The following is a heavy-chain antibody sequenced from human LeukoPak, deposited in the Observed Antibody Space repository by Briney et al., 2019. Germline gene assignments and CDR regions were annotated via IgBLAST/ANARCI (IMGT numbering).Heavy chain of an antibody. CDR3: TRDLMDYGVSTGLHHYYMDV. Sequence: GGSLRLSCVASGFTFSSYWMHWVRHDPRKGLVWVSRINGDGRNINYADSVRGRFTISRDNAKNTLYLQMNTLRVEDTAVYYCTRDLMDYGVSTGLHHYYMDVWGQGTTVTVSS. D-gene: IGHD4-17*01. V-gene: IGHV3-74*01. CDR2: INGDGRNI. J-gene: IGHJ6*02. CDR1: GFTFSSYW.